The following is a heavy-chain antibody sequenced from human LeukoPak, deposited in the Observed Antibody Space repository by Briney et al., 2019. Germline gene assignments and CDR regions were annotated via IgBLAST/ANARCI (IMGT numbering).Heavy chain of an antibody. V-gene: IGHV4-38-2*02. CDR1: GYSISSGYY. J-gene: IGHJ6*03. Sequence: PSETLSLTCTVSGYSISSGYYWGWIRQPPGKGLEWIGSIYHSGSTYYNPSLKSRVTISVDTSKNQFSLKLSSVTAADTAVYYCARVSGYDWDDYYYYMDVWGKGTTVTASS. D-gene: IGHD5-12*01. CDR3: ARVSGYDWDDYYYYMDV. CDR2: IYHSGST.